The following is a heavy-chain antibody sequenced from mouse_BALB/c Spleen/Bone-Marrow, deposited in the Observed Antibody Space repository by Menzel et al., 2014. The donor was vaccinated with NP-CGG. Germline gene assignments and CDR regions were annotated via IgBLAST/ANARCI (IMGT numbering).Heavy chain of an antibody. CDR2: IDPANGNT. CDR1: GFNIKDTY. Sequence: VQLQQPGAELVKPGASVKLSCTASGFNIKDTYMHWVKQRPEQGLEWIGRIDPANGNTKYDPRFQGKATITADASSNTAYLQLSSLTSEDTAVDYCTGRYGWFAYWGQGTRVTVSA. J-gene: IGHJ3*01. CDR3: TGRYGWFAY. V-gene: IGHV14-3*02. D-gene: IGHD2-14*01.